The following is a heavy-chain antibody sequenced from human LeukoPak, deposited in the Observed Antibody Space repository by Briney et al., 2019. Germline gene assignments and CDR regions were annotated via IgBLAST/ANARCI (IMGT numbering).Heavy chain of an antibody. D-gene: IGHD2-2*03. CDR3: AKSHHGYCSSTSCYRSYYYYGMDV. V-gene: IGHV3-30*18. CDR1: GFTFSSYG. Sequence: PGRSLRLSCAASGFTFSSYGMHWVRQAPGKGLEWVAVISYDGSNKYYADSVKGRFTISRDNSKNTLYLQMNSLRAEDTAVYHCAKSHHGYCSSTSCYRSYYYYGMDVWGQGTTVTVSS. CDR2: ISYDGSNK. J-gene: IGHJ6*02.